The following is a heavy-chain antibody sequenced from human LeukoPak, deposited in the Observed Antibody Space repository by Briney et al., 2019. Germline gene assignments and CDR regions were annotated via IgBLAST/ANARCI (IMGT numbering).Heavy chain of an antibody. D-gene: IGHD3-10*01. CDR1: GFTFSSYW. J-gene: IGHJ6*03. CDR3: ARGREYGYYYYMDV. CDR2: IKQDGSEK. V-gene: IGHV3-7*01. Sequence: GGSLRLSCAASGFTFSSYWMSWVRQAPGKGLEWVANIKQDGSEKYYVDSVKGRFTISRDNAKNSLYLQMNSLRAEDTAVYYCARGREYGYYYYMDVWGKGTTVTVSS.